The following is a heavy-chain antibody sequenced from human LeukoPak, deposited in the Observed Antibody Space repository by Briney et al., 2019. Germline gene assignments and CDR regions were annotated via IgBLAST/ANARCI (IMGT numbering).Heavy chain of an antibody. V-gene: IGHV4-4*07. CDR1: GGSISFYY. Sequence: SETLSLTCTVSGGSISFYYCNWIRQPAGRGLEWIGRIYASGSTNYNPSLKSRVTMAVDTSKNKFSLKLNFVTAADTAVYYCASDVGYYDSSAFDSWGQGTLVTVSS. J-gene: IGHJ4*02. CDR3: ASDVGYYDSSAFDS. CDR2: IYASGST. D-gene: IGHD3-22*01.